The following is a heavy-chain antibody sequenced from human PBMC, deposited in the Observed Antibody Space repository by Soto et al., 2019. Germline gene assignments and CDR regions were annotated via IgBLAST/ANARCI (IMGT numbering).Heavy chain of an antibody. V-gene: IGHV1-69*13. CDR3: WEGYSYGPYYFDY. D-gene: IGHD5-18*01. J-gene: IGHJ4*02. CDR1: GGTFSSYA. CDR2: IIPIFGTA. Sequence: SVKVSCKASGGTFSSYAISWVRQAPGQGLEWMGGIIPIFGTANYAQKFQGRVTITADESTSTAYMELSSLRSEDTAVYYCWEGYSYGPYYFDYWGQGTLVTVSS.